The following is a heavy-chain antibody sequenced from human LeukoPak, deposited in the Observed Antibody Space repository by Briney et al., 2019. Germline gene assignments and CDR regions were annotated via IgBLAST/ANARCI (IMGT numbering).Heavy chain of an antibody. CDR2: ISSSSSYI. CDR3: AREYSSSWYFDY. Sequence: PGGSLRLSCAASGFTFSSYSMNWVRQAPGKGLGWVSPISSSSSYIYYADSVKGRFTISGDNAKNSLYLQMNSLRAEDTAVYYCAREYSSSWYFDYWGQGTLVTVSS. D-gene: IGHD6-13*01. CDR1: GFTFSSYS. J-gene: IGHJ4*02. V-gene: IGHV3-21*01.